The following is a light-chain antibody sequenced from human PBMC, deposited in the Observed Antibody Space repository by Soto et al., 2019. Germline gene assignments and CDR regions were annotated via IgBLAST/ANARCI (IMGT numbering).Light chain of an antibody. CDR3: MQGTHWPIT. CDR1: QSLLHSDGIAY. J-gene: IGKJ5*01. V-gene: IGKV2-30*02. CDR2: KVS. Sequence: DVVMTQSPLSLPVTLGQPASISCRSNQSLLHSDGIAYFSWFQQRPGRSPRRLIYKVSNRDSGVPARFSGSGSGTDFALKISRVEAEDVGVYCCMQGTHWPITFGQGTRLEIK.